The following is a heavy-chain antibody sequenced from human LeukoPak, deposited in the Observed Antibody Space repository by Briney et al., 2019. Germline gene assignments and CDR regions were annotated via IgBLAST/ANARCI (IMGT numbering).Heavy chain of an antibody. CDR3: ARDQWLVDGTDV. Sequence: GGSLRLSCAASGFTSSSYWMSWVRQAPGKGLEWVANIKQDGSEKYYVDSVKGRFTISRDNAKNSLYLQMNSLRAEDTAVYYCARDQWLVDGTDVWGQGTTVTVSS. D-gene: IGHD6-19*01. J-gene: IGHJ6*02. CDR1: GFTSSSYW. V-gene: IGHV3-7*03. CDR2: IKQDGSEK.